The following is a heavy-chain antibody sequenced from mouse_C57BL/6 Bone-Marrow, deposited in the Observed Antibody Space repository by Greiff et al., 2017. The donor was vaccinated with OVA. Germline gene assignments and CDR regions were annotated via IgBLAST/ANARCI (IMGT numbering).Heavy chain of an antibody. V-gene: IGHV1-64*01. J-gene: IGHJ2*01. Sequence: QVHVKQPGAELVKPGASVKLSCKASGYTFTSYWMHWVKQRPGQGLEWIGMIHPNSGSTNYNEKFKSKATLTVDKSSSTAYMQLSSLTSEDSAVYYCTTVVATRYFDYWGQGTTLTVSS. CDR3: TTVVATRYFDY. CDR2: IHPNSGST. CDR1: GYTFTSYW. D-gene: IGHD1-1*01.